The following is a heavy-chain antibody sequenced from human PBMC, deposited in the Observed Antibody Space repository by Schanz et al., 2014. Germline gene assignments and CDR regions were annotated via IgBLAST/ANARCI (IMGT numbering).Heavy chain of an antibody. Sequence: VELVESGGGVVQPGRSLRLSCAASGFTFSNTWMSWVRQAPGKGLVWVSRINSDGTSTNYADSVRGRFTISRDNSNHTLYLQMNSLRADDTAVYYCAKELYSGSHYGWFDPWGQGTRVTVSS. V-gene: IGHV3-74*02. D-gene: IGHD1-26*01. CDR3: AKELYSGSHYGWFDP. CDR2: INSDGTST. J-gene: IGHJ5*02. CDR1: GFTFSNTW.